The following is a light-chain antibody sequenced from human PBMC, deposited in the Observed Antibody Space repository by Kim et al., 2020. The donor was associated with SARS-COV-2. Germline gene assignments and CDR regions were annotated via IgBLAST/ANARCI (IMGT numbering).Light chain of an antibody. Sequence: AVGQTVRIACQRDHLRNSYAAWYQQKPGEAPVLVFYGENKRPSGIPDRFSGSSSGNTASLTIAGAQAADEADYYCNSRDSSGTHWVFGGGTQLTVL. CDR1: HLRNSY. CDR3: NSRDSSGTHWV. J-gene: IGLJ3*02. V-gene: IGLV3-19*01. CDR2: GEN.